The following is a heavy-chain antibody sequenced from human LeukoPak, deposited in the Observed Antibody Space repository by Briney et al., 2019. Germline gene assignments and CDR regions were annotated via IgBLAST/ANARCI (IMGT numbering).Heavy chain of an antibody. CDR1: GGSISSYY. CDR2: IYYSGST. CDR3: ARHFGYCSSTSCYNHFDY. Sequence: SETLSLTCTVSGGSISSYYWSWIRQPPGKGLEWIGYIYYSGSTNYNPSLKSRVTISVDTSKNQFSLKLSSVTAADTAVYYCARHFGYCSSTSCYNHFDYWGQGTLVTVSS. D-gene: IGHD2-2*02. V-gene: IGHV4-59*08. J-gene: IGHJ4*02.